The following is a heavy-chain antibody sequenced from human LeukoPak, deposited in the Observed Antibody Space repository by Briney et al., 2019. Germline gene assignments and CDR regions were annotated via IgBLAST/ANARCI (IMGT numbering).Heavy chain of an antibody. CDR3: ARDRDWSFDY. D-gene: IGHD3-9*01. V-gene: IGHV3-30*02. CDR1: GFTFSSSY. Sequence: GGSLRLSCAASGFTFSSSYMHWVRQAPAKGLEWVAYIRSDGNIKYYADCVKGRSTISRDNSKNILYLHMDNLREDDTAVYFCARDRDWSFDYWGQGTLVTVSS. CDR2: IRSDGNIK. J-gene: IGHJ4*02.